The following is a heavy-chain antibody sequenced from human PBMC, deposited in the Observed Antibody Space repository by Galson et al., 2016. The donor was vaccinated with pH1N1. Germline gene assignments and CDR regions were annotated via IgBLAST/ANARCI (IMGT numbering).Heavy chain of an antibody. CDR3: ARGVIDYDFWSGYQDHAAFDL. V-gene: IGHV6-1*01. D-gene: IGHD3-3*01. CDR1: GDSVSSNSAT. Sequence: CAISGDSVSSNSATWNWIRQSPSRGLEWLGRTYYRSKWYNDYAESVKSRIIISPDTSKNQLSLQLNSVTPADTAVYYCARGVIDYDFWSGYQDHAAFDLWCGGTIVIVSS. J-gene: IGHJ3*01. CDR2: TYYRSKWYN.